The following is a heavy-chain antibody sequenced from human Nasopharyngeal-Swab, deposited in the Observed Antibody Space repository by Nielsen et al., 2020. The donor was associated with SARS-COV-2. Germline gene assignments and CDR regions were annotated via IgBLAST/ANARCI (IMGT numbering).Heavy chain of an antibody. CDR2: ISSSSSYT. CDR3: ARDRLRQGYDFWSGYYPDAFDI. D-gene: IGHD3-3*01. Sequence: LSLTCAASGFTFSDYYMSWIRQAPGKGLEWVSYISSSSSYTNYADPVKGRFTISRDNAKNSLYPQMNSLRAEDTAVYYCARDRLRQGYDFWSGYYPDAFDIWGQGTMVTVSS. CDR1: GFTFSDYY. V-gene: IGHV3-11*06. J-gene: IGHJ3*02.